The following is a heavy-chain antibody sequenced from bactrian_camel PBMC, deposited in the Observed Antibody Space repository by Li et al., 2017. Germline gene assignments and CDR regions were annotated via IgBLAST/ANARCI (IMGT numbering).Heavy chain of an antibody. CDR2: IDTDGST. J-gene: IGHJ4*01. CDR1: GFTFSDYT. D-gene: IGHD8*01. Sequence: VQLVESGGDSVQAGGSLRLSCAASGFTFSDYTMTWVRQAPGKEREGVATIDTDGSTRYADSVKGRFTLSKDNAKNTLYLQMNSLKPEDSAMYYCAADRGTWTGLTVHTCPDVYMYFGQGTQVTVS. V-gene: IGHV3S42*01.